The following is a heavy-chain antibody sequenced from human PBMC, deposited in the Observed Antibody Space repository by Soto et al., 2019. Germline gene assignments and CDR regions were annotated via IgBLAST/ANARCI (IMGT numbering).Heavy chain of an antibody. D-gene: IGHD5-12*01. J-gene: IGHJ6*02. V-gene: IGHV1-18*04. CDR1: GYTFTSYG. Sequence: ASVKVSCKASGYTFTSYGISWVRQAPGQGLEWMGWISAYNGNANYAQKLQGRVTMTTDTSTSTAYMELRSLRSDDTAVYYCARVDIVATVGDYYYGMDVWGQGTTVTVSS. CDR3: ARVDIVATVGDYYYGMDV. CDR2: ISAYNGNA.